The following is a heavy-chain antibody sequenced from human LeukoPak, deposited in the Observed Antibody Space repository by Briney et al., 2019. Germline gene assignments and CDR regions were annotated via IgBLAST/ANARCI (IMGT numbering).Heavy chain of an antibody. Sequence: GASVKVSCKASGYTFTGYYMHWVRQAPGQGVAWMGWINPNSGGTNYAQKFQGRVTMTRDTSISTAYMELSRLRSDDTAVYYCARGALKLLWFREPSFCYFDYWGQGTLVTVSS. D-gene: IGHD3-10*01. J-gene: IGHJ4*02. CDR1: GYTFTGYY. CDR3: ARGALKLLWFREPSFCYFDY. CDR2: INPNSGGT. V-gene: IGHV1-2*02.